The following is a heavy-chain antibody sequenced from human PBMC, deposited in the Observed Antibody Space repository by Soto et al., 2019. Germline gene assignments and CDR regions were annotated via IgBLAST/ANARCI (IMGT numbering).Heavy chain of an antibody. D-gene: IGHD3-22*01. CDR3: PPIITVFSVNHY. J-gene: IGHJ4*02. CDR1: GFAFSNAW. CDR2: IKSKADDESA. Sequence: EVQLVQSGGGLVEPGGSLRLSCAASGFAFSNAWMNWVRQRPGKGLEWVGRIKSKADDESADYSAPVKGRFTISRDDSRNTLYLQMNSLKTADTGVYYCPPIITVFSVNHYWGPGTLVTVSS. V-gene: IGHV3-15*07.